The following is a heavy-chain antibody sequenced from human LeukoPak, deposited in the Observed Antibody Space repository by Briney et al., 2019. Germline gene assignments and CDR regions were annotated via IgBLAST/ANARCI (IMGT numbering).Heavy chain of an antibody. CDR1: GFTFSNYA. CDR3: AREHLLEGIGHRCYFEY. Sequence: GGSLRLSCAASGFTFSNYAMHWLRQAPGKGLEWVAVISYEGSNKYYSDSVKGRFIISRDSSKNTLYLQMNSLRAEDTAVYYCAREHLLEGIGHRCYFEYWGQGTLVTVSS. J-gene: IGHJ4*02. V-gene: IGHV3-30-3*01. CDR2: ISYEGSNK. D-gene: IGHD1-26*01.